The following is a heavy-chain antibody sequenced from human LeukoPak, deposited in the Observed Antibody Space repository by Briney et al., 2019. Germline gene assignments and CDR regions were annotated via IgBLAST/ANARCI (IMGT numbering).Heavy chain of an antibody. Sequence: PGRSLRLSCAASGFTFSSYGMHWVRQAPGKGLEWVAVISYDGSNKYYADSVKGRFTISRDNSKNTLYLQMNSLRAEDTAVYYCAKSPRVDYYYMDVWGKGTTVTVSS. CDR1: GFTFSSYG. D-gene: IGHD2-15*01. J-gene: IGHJ6*03. V-gene: IGHV3-30*18. CDR3: AKSPRVDYYYMDV. CDR2: ISYDGSNK.